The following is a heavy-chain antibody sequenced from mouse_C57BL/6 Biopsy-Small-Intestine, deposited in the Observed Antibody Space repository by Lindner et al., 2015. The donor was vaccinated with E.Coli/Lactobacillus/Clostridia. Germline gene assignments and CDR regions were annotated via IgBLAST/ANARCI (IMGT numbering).Heavy chain of an antibody. D-gene: IGHD2-10*02. CDR1: GYTFSGYS. CDR3: AREKLDPCWEGSCPSFDF. J-gene: IGHJ4*01. CDR2: IDPFSGGT. V-gene: IGHV1-72*04. Sequence: SVKVSCKTSGYTFSGYSIHWVRQAPGQRLEWLGWIDPFSGGTKIAERFQGRVTMTSDTSINTAYLDWSSLKSDDAAVYYCAREKLDPCWEGSCPSFDFWGQGTLVTVSS.